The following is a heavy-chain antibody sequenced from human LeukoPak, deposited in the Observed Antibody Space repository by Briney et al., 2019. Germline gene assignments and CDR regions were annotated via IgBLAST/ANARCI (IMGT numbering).Heavy chain of an antibody. V-gene: IGHV4-59*01. D-gene: IGHD3-10*02. CDR2: ISHFGST. Sequence: SETLSLTCTVSGGSISSYYWSWIRQPPGKGLEWIGYISHFGSTNYNPSLKSRVTISVDTSKNQFSLKLSSVTAADTAVYYCARYARGYYFDYWGQGTLVTVSS. CDR1: GGSISSYY. CDR3: ARYARGYYFDY. J-gene: IGHJ4*02.